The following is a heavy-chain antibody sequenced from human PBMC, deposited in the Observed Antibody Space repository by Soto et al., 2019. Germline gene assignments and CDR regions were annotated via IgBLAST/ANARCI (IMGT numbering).Heavy chain of an antibody. CDR3: AKDHIAAAGVGY. CDR1: GFTFSSYG. D-gene: IGHD6-13*01. CDR2: ISYDGSNK. J-gene: IGHJ4*02. V-gene: IGHV3-30*18. Sequence: QVQLVESGGGVVQPGRSLRLSCAASGFTFSSYGMHWVRQAPGKGLEWVAVISYDGSNKYYADSVKGRFTISRDNSKNTLYLQMNSLRAEDKAVYYCAKDHIAAAGVGYWGQGTLVTVSS.